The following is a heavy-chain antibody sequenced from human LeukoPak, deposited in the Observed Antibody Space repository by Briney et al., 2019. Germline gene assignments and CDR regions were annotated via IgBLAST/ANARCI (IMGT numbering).Heavy chain of an antibody. CDR3: ARGRHYYDSSGYLPVDY. CDR1: GFTFSSYA. CDR2: ISYDGSNK. J-gene: IGHJ4*02. V-gene: IGHV3-30-3*01. D-gene: IGHD3-22*01. Sequence: GRSLRLSCAASGFTFSSYAMHWVRQAPGKGLEWVAVISYDGSNKYYADSVKGRFTISRDNSKNTLYLQMNSLRAEDTAVYYCARGRHYYDSSGYLPVDYWGQGTLVTVSS.